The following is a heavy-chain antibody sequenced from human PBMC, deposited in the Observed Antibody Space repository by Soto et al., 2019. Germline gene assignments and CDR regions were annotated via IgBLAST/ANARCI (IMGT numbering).Heavy chain of an antibody. V-gene: IGHV1-3*01. CDR2: INAGNGNT. D-gene: IGHD2-21*02. CDR3: ARDRPNRGTARWNWYFAL. Sequence: QVQLVQSGAEVKKPGASVKVSCKASGYTFTSYAMHWVRQAPGQRLEWMGWINAGNGNTKYSQKFQGRVTITRDTSASTAYMELSSLRSEDTAVYYCARDRPNRGTARWNWYFALWGRGTLVTVSS. CDR1: GYTFTSYA. J-gene: IGHJ2*01.